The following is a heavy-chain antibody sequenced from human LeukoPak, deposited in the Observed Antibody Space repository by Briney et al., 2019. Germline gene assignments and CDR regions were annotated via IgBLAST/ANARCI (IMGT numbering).Heavy chain of an antibody. Sequence: SVKVSCKASRGTFSSYAISWVRQAPGQGLEWMGGIIPIFGTANYAQKFQGRVTITTDESTSTAYMELSSLRSEDTAVYYCARGRCSSTSCYTRPNYYYYMDVWGKGTTVTVSS. CDR2: IIPIFGTA. V-gene: IGHV1-69*05. CDR3: ARGRCSSTSCYTRPNYYYYMDV. J-gene: IGHJ6*03. CDR1: RGTFSSYA. D-gene: IGHD2-2*02.